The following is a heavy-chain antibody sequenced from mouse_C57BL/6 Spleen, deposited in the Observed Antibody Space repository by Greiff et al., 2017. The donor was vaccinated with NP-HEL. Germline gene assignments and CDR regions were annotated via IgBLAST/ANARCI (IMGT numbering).Heavy chain of an antibody. CDR3: AIITTVVATNWYFDV. J-gene: IGHJ1*03. Sequence: QVQLQQSGAELVKPGASVKMSCKASGYTFTTYPIEWMKQNHGKSLEWIGNFHPYNDDTKYNEKFKGKATLTVEKSSSTVYLELSRLTSDDSAVYYCAIITTVVATNWYFDVWGTGTTVTVSS. D-gene: IGHD1-1*01. V-gene: IGHV1-47*01. CDR2: FHPYNDDT. CDR1: GYTFTTYP.